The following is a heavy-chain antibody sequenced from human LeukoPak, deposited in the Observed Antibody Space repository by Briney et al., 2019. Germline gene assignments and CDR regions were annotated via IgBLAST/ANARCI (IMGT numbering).Heavy chain of an antibody. Sequence: ASVKVSCKASGYTFTSYGISWVRQAPGQGLEWMGWISAYNGNTNYAQKLQGRVTMTTDTSTSTAYMELRSLRSDDTAVYYCARDFPSEIAVAGHLDYWGQGTLVTVSS. D-gene: IGHD6-19*01. V-gene: IGHV1-18*01. J-gene: IGHJ4*02. CDR1: GYTFTSYG. CDR2: ISAYNGNT. CDR3: ARDFPSEIAVAGHLDY.